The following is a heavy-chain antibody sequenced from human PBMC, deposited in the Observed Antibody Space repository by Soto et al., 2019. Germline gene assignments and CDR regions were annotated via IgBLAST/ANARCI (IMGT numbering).Heavy chain of an antibody. V-gene: IGHV3-23*01. CDR1: GFTFSSYA. D-gene: IGHD3-10*01. J-gene: IGHJ4*02. CDR2: ISGSGVST. CDR3: AKDVYGSGSYRFDF. Sequence: GGSLRLSCAASGFTFSSYAMTWIRQAPGKGLEWVSGISGSGVSTHYADSVKGRFTISRDNSKNTLYLQMNSLRAEDTAVYYCAKDVYGSGSYRFDFWGQGTLVTVSS.